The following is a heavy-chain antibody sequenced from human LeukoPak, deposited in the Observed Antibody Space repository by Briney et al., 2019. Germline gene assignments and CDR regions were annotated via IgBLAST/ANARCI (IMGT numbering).Heavy chain of an antibody. D-gene: IGHD4-17*01. V-gene: IGHV3-30*18. J-gene: IGHJ3*02. Sequence: GGSLRLSCAASGFTFSSYGMHWVRQAPGKGLEWVAVISYDGSNKHYADSVKGRFTISRDNSKNTLYLQMNSLRAEDTAVYYCAKGFGKYTVDAFDIWGQGTMVTVSS. CDR1: GFTFSSYG. CDR3: AKGFGKYTVDAFDI. CDR2: ISYDGSNK.